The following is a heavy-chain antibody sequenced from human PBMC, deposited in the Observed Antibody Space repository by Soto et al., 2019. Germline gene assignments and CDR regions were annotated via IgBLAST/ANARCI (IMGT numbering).Heavy chain of an antibody. CDR1: GYTFTNYY. J-gene: IGHJ4*02. V-gene: IGHV1-46*01. CDR3: ARDTITAGYYFDY. CDR2: INCSDGST. Sequence: QVQLVQSGAEVKKPGASVKVSCKASGYTFTNYYIHWVRQAPGQGLEWMGIINCSDGSTNYAQRFQGRGTMTRDTSTSTVYMDLSSLRSEDTAVYYCARDTITAGYYFDYWGQGTLVTVSS. D-gene: IGHD6-13*01.